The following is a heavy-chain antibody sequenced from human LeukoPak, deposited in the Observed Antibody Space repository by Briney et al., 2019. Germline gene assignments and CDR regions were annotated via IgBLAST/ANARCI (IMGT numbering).Heavy chain of an antibody. J-gene: IGHJ4*02. Sequence: SGRSLRLSCAASGFTFSNSWMTWVRQAPGKGLEWVAHINEDGSDKYYVDSVTGRFSISRDNTKNSLYLQMSSLRAEDTAVYYCATWSNAWEFDYWGQGTLVSVSS. CDR2: INEDGSDK. CDR1: GFTFSNSW. D-gene: IGHD1-26*01. CDR3: ATWSNAWEFDY. V-gene: IGHV3-7*05.